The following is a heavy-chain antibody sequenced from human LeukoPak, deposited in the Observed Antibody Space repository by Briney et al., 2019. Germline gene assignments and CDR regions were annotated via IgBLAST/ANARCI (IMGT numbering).Heavy chain of an antibody. CDR2: ISGSGTNT. Sequence: GGSLRLSCVASGFTFSTYAMSWVRQAPGKGLEWVPAISGSGTNTYYADSVKGRFTISRDNSKNTLYLQMNRLRAEDTAVYYCAKDPYSGSYYDAFDIWGQGTMVTVSS. CDR3: AKDPYSGSYYDAFDI. D-gene: IGHD1-26*01. V-gene: IGHV3-23*01. J-gene: IGHJ3*02. CDR1: GFTFSTYA.